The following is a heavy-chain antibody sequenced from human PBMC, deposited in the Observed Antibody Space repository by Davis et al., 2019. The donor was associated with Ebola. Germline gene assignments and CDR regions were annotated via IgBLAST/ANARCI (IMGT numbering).Heavy chain of an antibody. CDR3: ARATFGYNSGWYADY. Sequence: GESLKISCAASGFTFSSYWMHWVRQAPGKGLVWVSRINSDGSSTSYADSVKGRFTISRDNAKNTLYLQMNSLRAEDTAVYYCARATFGYNSGWYADYWGQGTLVTVSS. CDR1: GFTFSSYW. D-gene: IGHD6-19*01. V-gene: IGHV3-74*01. CDR2: INSDGSST. J-gene: IGHJ4*02.